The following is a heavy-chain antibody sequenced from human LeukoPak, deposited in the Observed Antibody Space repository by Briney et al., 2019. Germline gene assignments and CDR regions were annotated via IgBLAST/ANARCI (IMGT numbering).Heavy chain of an antibody. CDR1: GFTFSSYG. Sequence: GGSLRLSCAASGFTFSSYGMHWVRQAPGKGLEWVAVIWYGGSNKYYADSVKGRFTISRDNSKNTLYLQMNSLRAEDTAVYYCARGPGDYVWGIYFDYWGQGTLVTVSS. D-gene: IGHD3-16*01. CDR2: IWYGGSNK. CDR3: ARGPGDYVWGIYFDY. V-gene: IGHV3-33*01. J-gene: IGHJ4*02.